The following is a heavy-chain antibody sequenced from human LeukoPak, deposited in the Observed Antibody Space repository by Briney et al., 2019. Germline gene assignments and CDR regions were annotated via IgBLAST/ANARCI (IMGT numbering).Heavy chain of an antibody. V-gene: IGHV3-23*01. CDR1: GFTFSSYA. CDR3: ARRLYCSSTSCYWGAFDI. Sequence: GGSLTLSCAASGFTFSSYAMTWVRQAPGKGLEWVSSISGSGGSTYYADSVKGRFTISRDNSKNTLYLQMNSLRADDTAIYYCARRLYCSSTSCYWGAFDIWGQGTMVTVSS. J-gene: IGHJ3*02. D-gene: IGHD2-2*01. CDR2: ISGSGGST.